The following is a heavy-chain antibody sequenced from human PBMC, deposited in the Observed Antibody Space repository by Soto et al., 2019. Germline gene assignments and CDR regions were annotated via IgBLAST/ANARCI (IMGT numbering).Heavy chain of an antibody. D-gene: IGHD6-25*01. V-gene: IGHV4-39*02. CDR2: IDDGGRV. J-gene: IGHJ6*02. CDR3: AKESGGYDSSTRYGLDV. Sequence: PSETLSLTCTVSGGSIDSLYHWGWIRQPPGKGLEWIGSIDDGGRVYYNPSLTGRVTLFVDTSKNRFSLNLSSVTATDTAVYYCAKESGGYDSSTRYGLDVWGQGTTVTVSS. CDR1: GGSIDSLYH.